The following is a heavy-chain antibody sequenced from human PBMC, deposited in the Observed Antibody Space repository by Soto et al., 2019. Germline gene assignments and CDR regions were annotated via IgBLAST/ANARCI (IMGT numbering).Heavy chain of an antibody. CDR3: ARGIYYYYYYMDV. CDR2: IYYSGST. Sequence: SETLSLTCTVSGGSISSYYWSWIRPPPGKGLEWIGYIYYSGSTNYNPSLKSRVTISVDTSKNQFSLKLSSVTAADTAVYYCARGIYYYYYYMDVWGKGTTVTVSS. J-gene: IGHJ6*03. CDR1: GGSISSYY. V-gene: IGHV4-59*01.